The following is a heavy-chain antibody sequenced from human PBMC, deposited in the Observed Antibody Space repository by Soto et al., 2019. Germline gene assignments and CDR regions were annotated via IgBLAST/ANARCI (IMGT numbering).Heavy chain of an antibody. Sequence: GGSLRLSCAASGFTFSSYAMHWVRRAPGKGLEWVAVISYDGTNKYYADSVKGRFTISRDNSKNTLYLQMNSLRAEDTAVYYCARGGYSSSWLHWFDPWGQGTLVTVSS. CDR1: GFTFSSYA. CDR3: ARGGYSSSWLHWFDP. J-gene: IGHJ5*02. CDR2: ISYDGTNK. V-gene: IGHV3-30-3*01. D-gene: IGHD6-13*01.